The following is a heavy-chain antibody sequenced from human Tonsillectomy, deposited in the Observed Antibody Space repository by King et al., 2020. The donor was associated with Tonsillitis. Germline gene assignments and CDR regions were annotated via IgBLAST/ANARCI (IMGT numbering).Heavy chain of an antibody. CDR3: AREWLVRFGMDV. V-gene: IGHV3-21*01. J-gene: IGHJ6*02. CDR2: ISSSGNYI. Sequence: VQLVESGGGLVKPGGSLRLSCAASEFTFSTYTMNWVRQAPGKGLEWVSSISSSGNYIYYADSLKGRFTISRDNAKNSLYLQINSLRAEDTAVYYCAREWLVRFGMDVWGQGTTVTVSS. CDR1: EFTFSTYT. D-gene: IGHD6-19*01.